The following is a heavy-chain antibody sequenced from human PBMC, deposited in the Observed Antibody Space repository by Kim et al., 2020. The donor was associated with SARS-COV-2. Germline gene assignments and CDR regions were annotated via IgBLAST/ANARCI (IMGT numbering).Heavy chain of an antibody. CDR3: ARGPSAWIFDY. J-gene: IGHJ4*02. V-gene: IGHV3-53*01. Sequence: STYFAESGKGRFTISRDNCKNTLYLQMSGLRADDTAMYYCARGPSAWIFDYWGQGTPVAVSS. CDR2: ST. D-gene: IGHD5-12*01.